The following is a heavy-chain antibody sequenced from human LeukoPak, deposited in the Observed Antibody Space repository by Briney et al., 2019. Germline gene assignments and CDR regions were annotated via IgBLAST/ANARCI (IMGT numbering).Heavy chain of an antibody. CDR3: AKGYSGSSYDAFDI. CDR1: GFIFSSYA. CDR2: IDGSTNNT. Sequence: GGSLRLSCAPSGFIFSSYAMAWVRQAPGKGLEWVSAIDGSTNNTYYTDSVKGRFTISRDNSKNTLYLQMNTLRAEDTAVYYCAKGYSGSSYDAFDIWGQGTMVTVSS. V-gene: IGHV3-23*01. J-gene: IGHJ3*02. D-gene: IGHD1-26*01.